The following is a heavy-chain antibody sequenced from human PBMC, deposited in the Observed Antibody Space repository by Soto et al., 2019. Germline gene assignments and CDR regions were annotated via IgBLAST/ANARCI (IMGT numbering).Heavy chain of an antibody. CDR1: GGSLSSSSW. J-gene: IGHJ4*02. Sequence: QVQLQESGPGLVNPSGTLSLTCAVSGGSLSSSSWWSWVRQPPGKTLEWLGEIFYSGSTKYNPSLSSRVTISADQSKNAFSLRLSSVTAADTAVYYCVHLGGVPYYHDFWGQGMLVTVSS. CDR2: IFYSGST. CDR3: VHLGGVPYYHDF. V-gene: IGHV4-4*02. D-gene: IGHD2-8*01.